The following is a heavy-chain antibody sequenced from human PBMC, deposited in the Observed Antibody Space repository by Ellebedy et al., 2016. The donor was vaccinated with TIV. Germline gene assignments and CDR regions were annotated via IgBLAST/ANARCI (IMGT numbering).Heavy chain of an antibody. Sequence: GESLKISCAASGFTFSSYAMHWVRQAPGKGLEWVEVISYDGSNKYYADSVKGIFTISRDNSKNTLYLQMNSLRAEDTAVYYCARGNSGYDAVHLDYWGQGTLVTVSS. CDR3: ARGNSGYDAVHLDY. J-gene: IGHJ4*02. CDR1: GFTFSSYA. V-gene: IGHV3-30-3*01. D-gene: IGHD5-12*01. CDR2: ISYDGSNK.